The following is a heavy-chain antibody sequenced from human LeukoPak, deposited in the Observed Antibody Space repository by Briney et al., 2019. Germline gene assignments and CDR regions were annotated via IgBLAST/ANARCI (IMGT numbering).Heavy chain of an antibody. CDR1: GFTFGTYG. CDR3: AKSMFNGYSSSWPLDY. CDR2: ISYDGNCK. V-gene: IGHV3-30*18. D-gene: IGHD6-13*01. Sequence: GRSLRLSCAASGFTFGTYGMHWVRQAPGRGLEWVAVISYDGNCKYYADSVKGRFTISRDNSKNTLYLQMNSLRAEDTALYYCAKSMFNGYSSSWPLDYWGQGTLVTVSS. J-gene: IGHJ4*02.